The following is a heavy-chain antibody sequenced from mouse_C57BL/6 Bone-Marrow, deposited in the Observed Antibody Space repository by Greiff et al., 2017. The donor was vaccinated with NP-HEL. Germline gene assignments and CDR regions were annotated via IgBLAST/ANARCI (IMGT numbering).Heavy chain of an antibody. Sequence: QVQLQQPGAELAKPGASVKLSCKASGYTFTSYWMHWVKQRPGQGLEWIGYINPSSGYTKYNQKFKDKATLTADKSSSTAYMQLSSLTYEDSAVYYCASLITAVVAPSDYWGQGTTLTVSS. V-gene: IGHV1-7*01. J-gene: IGHJ2*01. CDR3: ASLITAVVAPSDY. CDR2: INPSSGYT. D-gene: IGHD1-1*01. CDR1: GYTFTSYW.